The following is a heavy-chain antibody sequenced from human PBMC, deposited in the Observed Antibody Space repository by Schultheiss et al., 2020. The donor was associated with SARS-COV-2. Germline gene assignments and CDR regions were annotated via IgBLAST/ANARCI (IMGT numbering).Heavy chain of an antibody. CDR3: ARRGGGMTTYNWFDP. V-gene: IGHV5-51*01. D-gene: IGHD4-11*01. J-gene: IGHJ5*02. CDR1: GYSFTSYW. Sequence: GESLKISCKGSGYSFTSYWIGWVRQMPGKGLELMGIIYPGDSDTRYSPSFQGQVTISADKSISTAYLQWSSLKASDTAMYYCARRGGGMTTYNWFDPWGQGTLVNVSS. CDR2: IYPGDSDT.